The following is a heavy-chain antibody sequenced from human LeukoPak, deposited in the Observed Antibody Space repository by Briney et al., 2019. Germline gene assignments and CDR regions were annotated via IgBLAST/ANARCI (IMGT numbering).Heavy chain of an antibody. CDR2: IYGGGST. D-gene: IGHD3-22*01. CDR1: GFTVSSNY. V-gene: IGHV3-66*01. J-gene: IGHJ4*02. CDR3: ARVSSYYDSSGYLGY. Sequence: GGSLRLSCAASGFTVSSNYMSWVRQAPGKGLEWVSVIYGGGSTYYADSVKGRFTISRDNSKNTLYLQMNSLRAEDTAVYYCARVSSYYDSSGYLGYWGRGTLVTVSS.